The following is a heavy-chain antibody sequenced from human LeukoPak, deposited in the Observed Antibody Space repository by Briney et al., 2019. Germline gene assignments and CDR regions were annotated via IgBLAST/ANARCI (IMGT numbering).Heavy chain of an antibody. Sequence: GGSVRLSCAASGFTFSTYWMGWVRQAPGKGLEWVADIKEDGSDKYSVDSVRGQFTISRDNAKNSLYLQMNSLRAEDTAVYYCARDTYRFFDLWGRGTLVTVSS. J-gene: IGHJ2*01. V-gene: IGHV3-7*01. CDR3: ARDTYRFFDL. CDR2: IKEDGSDK. CDR1: GFTFSTYW.